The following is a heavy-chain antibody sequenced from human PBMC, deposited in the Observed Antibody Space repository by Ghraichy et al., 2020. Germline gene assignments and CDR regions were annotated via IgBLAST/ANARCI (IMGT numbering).Heavy chain of an antibody. Sequence: GGSLRLSCEASGFPFSTYWMHWVCQAPGGALMWVSRINADGTNTHYADTVKGRFTVSRDNAKNILYLEMRSLRADDAAVYFCTTGYARGWYSFDYWGPGTPVAVSS. CDR1: GFPFSTYW. D-gene: IGHD6-19*01. CDR2: INADGTNT. J-gene: IGHJ4*02. V-gene: IGHV3-74*01. CDR3: TTGYARGWYSFDY.